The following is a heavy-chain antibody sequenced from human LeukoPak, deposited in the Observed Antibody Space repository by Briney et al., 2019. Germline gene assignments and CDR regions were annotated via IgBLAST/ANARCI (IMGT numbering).Heavy chain of an antibody. CDR1: GFTFSYYY. Sequence: GGSLRLSCAASGFTFSYYYMSWIRQAPGMGLEWVSFISGSGSNTKYADSVKGRFTISRDNAKNSLYLQMNSLRAEDTAMYYCARDSAHVVVVPAAIPPGLGNWFDPWGQGTLVTVSS. V-gene: IGHV3-11*01. D-gene: IGHD2-2*01. CDR3: ARDSAHVVVVPAAIPPGLGNWFDP. J-gene: IGHJ5*02. CDR2: ISGSGSNT.